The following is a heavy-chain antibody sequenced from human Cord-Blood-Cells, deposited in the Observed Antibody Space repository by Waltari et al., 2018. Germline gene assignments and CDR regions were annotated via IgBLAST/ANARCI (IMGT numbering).Heavy chain of an antibody. CDR1: EDRIPSNSAA. Sequence: QVQLQQSAPGLVKPSQTLSPTCAIAEDRIPSNSAAWPWIRQSPSRGLEWLGRTYYRSKWYNDYAVSVKSRITINPDTSKNQCSLQLNSVTPEDTAVYYCARSGYQLPPQSAFDIWGQGTMVTVSS. D-gene: IGHD2-2*01. CDR2: TYYRSKWYN. V-gene: IGHV6-1*01. J-gene: IGHJ3*02. CDR3: ARSGYQLPPQSAFDI.